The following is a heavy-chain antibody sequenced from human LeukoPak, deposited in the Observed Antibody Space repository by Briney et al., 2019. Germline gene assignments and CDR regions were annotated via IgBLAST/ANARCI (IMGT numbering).Heavy chain of an antibody. CDR1: GGSISSYY. D-gene: IGHD7-27*01. J-gene: IGHJ4*02. CDR2: IYESGSA. CDR3: ARVEVNWGSQTFDY. Sequence: KTSETLSLTCTVSGGSISSYYWSWIRQPPGKRLEWIGYIYESGSANYNPSLKSRLTMSVDTSKKQFSMKLNSVTAADTAIYYCARVEVNWGSQTFDYWGQGTLVTVSS. V-gene: IGHV4-59*01.